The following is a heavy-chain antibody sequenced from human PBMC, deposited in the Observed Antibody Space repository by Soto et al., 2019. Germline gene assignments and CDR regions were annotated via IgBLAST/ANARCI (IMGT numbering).Heavy chain of an antibody. Sequence: QVHLQQSGSGLVEPSGTLSLTCAVSGDSVTSENWWSWVRQPPGKGLEWLGEIAHSGRTDYNPSLRSRLTISADKSNNHISLRLHSVTAADTAVYYCVRNYYFSMGVWGRGTTVTVSS. CDR3: VRNYYFSMGV. CDR2: IAHSGRT. J-gene: IGHJ6*03. CDR1: GDSVTSENW. V-gene: IGHV4-4*02.